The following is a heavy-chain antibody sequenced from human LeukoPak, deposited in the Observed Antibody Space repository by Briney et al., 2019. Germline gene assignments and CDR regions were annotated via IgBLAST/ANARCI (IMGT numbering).Heavy chain of an antibody. V-gene: IGHV1-2*02. D-gene: IGHD3-10*01. CDR2: INTNSGGT. J-gene: IGHJ3*02. CDR3: ARSYGSGRRDAFDI. CDR1: GYTFTDYY. Sequence: ASGKVSCKASGYTFTDYYMHWVRQGPGQGLELMGWINTNSGGTGSAKKFQGRVTMTRDTSIRTAYMQLSRLRSDDTAVYYCARSYGSGRRDAFDIWGLGTMVIVSS.